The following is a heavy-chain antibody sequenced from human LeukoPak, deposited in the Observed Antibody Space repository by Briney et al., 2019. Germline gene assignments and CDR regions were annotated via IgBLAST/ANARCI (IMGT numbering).Heavy chain of an antibody. V-gene: IGHV4-59*01. J-gene: IGHJ3*02. CDR2: IYYSGST. D-gene: IGHD2-2*02. Sequence: SEPLSLTCTVSGGSISSYYWRWIRQPPGKGREWIGYIYYSGSTNYNPSLKSRVTISVDTSKNQFSLKLSSVTAADTAVYYCARGRYQLLYDAFYIWGQGTMVTVSS. CDR3: ARGRYQLLYDAFYI. CDR1: GGSISSYY.